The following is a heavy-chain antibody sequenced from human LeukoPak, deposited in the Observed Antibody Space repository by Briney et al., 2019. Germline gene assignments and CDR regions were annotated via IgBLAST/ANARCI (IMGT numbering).Heavy chain of an antibody. V-gene: IGHV4-39*01. Sequence: SETLSLTCTVSGGSISSSSYYWGWIRQPPGKGLEWIGSIYYSGSTYYNPSLKSRVTISVDTSKNQFSLKLSSVTAADTAVYYCARIKRGIAAAGTYYYYYMDVWGKGTTVTISS. CDR1: GGSISSSSYY. CDR2: IYYSGST. J-gene: IGHJ6*03. D-gene: IGHD6-13*01. CDR3: ARIKRGIAAAGTYYYYYMDV.